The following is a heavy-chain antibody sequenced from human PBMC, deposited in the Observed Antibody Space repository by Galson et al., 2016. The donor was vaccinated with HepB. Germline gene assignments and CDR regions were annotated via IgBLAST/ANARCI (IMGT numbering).Heavy chain of an antibody. D-gene: IGHD4-17*01. J-gene: IGHJ5*02. CDR3: TSAPLLPYGTNVRGWFDP. V-gene: IGHV1-24*01. CDR2: FDPEDGKM. CDR1: GSTLNELS. Sequence: SVKVSCKVSGSTLNELSIHWVRQAPGKGLEWMGGFDPEDGKMIYAQRFRGRVTMTEDTSTDTAYMELSSLRSEDTAIYYCTSAPLLPYGTNVRGWFDPWGQGTLVIVSS.